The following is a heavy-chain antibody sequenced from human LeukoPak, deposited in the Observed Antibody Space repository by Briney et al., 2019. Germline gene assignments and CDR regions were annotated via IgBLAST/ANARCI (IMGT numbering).Heavy chain of an antibody. CDR1: GGSLTGYY. CDR3: ARHEAVRGTIGY. Sequence: PSETLSLTCSVSGGSLTGYYWTWMRQSPGKGPECLGYVHSLGSANHPFSLRSRVSISIDTSKNQFSLKLSSVTAADTAVYYCARHEAVRGTIGYWGQGTLVTVSS. CDR2: VHSLGSA. J-gene: IGHJ4*02. V-gene: IGHV4-59*08. D-gene: IGHD3-10*01.